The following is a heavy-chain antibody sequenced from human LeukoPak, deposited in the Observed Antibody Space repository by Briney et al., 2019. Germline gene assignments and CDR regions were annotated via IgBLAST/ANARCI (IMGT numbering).Heavy chain of an antibody. V-gene: IGHV4-59*01. CDR2: IYYSGST. Sequence: SETLSLTCAVSGDSIRSYYWSWIRQPPGKGLEWIGYIYYSGSTNYNPSLKSRVTISVDTSKNQFSLKLSSVTAADTAVYYCAGSIVGATTRAAFDIWGQGTMVTVSS. D-gene: IGHD1-26*01. CDR1: GDSIRSYY. J-gene: IGHJ3*02. CDR3: AGSIVGATTRAAFDI.